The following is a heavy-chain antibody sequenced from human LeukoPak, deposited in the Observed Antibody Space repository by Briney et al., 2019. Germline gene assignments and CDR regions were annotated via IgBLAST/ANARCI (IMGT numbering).Heavy chain of an antibody. D-gene: IGHD1-7*01. J-gene: IGHJ4*02. CDR3: ARDGTGTTFGY. V-gene: IGHV3-21*01. CDR1: GFTFSSYS. CDR2: ISSSSSYI. Sequence: GGSLRLSCAASGFTFSSYSMNWVRQATGKGLERVSSISSSSSYIYYADSVKGRFTISRDNAKNSLYLQMNSLRAEDTAVYYCARDGTGTTFGYWGQGTLVTVSS.